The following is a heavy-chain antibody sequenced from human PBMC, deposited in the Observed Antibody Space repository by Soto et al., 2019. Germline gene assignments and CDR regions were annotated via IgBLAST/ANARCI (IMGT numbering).Heavy chain of an antibody. D-gene: IGHD6-13*01. CDR3: ARDQEAGSFFPYYYGMDV. Sequence: LRLSCATSGFTFSSYEMNWVRQAQGKGLEWVSYISSSGSTINHADSVKGRFTISRDNAKNSLYLQMDSLRAEDTAVYYCARDQEAGSFFPYYYGMDVWGQGTTVTVSS. CDR1: GFTFSSYE. CDR2: ISSSGSTI. J-gene: IGHJ6*02. V-gene: IGHV3-48*03.